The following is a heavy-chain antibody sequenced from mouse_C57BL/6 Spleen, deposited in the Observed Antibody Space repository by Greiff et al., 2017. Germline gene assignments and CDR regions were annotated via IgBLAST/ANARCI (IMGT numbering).Heavy chain of an antibody. Sequence: QVQLKESGAELMKPGASVKLSCKATGYTFTGYWIEWVKQRPGHGLEWIGEILPGSGSTNYNEKFKGKATFTADTSSNTAYMQLSSLTTEDSAIYYCAIRATYYSNLAYWGQGTLVTVSA. CDR2: ILPGSGST. CDR3: AIRATYYSNLAY. CDR1: GYTFTGYW. D-gene: IGHD2-5*01. J-gene: IGHJ3*01. V-gene: IGHV1-9*01.